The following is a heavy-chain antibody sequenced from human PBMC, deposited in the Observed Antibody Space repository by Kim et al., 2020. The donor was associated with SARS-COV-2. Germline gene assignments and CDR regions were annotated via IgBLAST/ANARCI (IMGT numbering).Heavy chain of an antibody. J-gene: IGHJ4*02. V-gene: IGHV1-3*01. CDR3: ARGAAAGTWGYYFDY. D-gene: IGHD6-13*01. Sequence: QKFQGRVTITRDTSASTAYMELSSLRSEDTAVYYCARGAAAGTWGYYFDYWGQGTLVTVSS.